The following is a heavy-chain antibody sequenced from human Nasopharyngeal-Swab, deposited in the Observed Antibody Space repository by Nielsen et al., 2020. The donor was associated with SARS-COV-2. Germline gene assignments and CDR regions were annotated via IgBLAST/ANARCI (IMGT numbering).Heavy chain of an antibody. CDR3: ARIIYYGSGSYYGNDY. V-gene: IGHV7-4-1*02. D-gene: IGHD3-10*01. CDR2: INTNTGNP. J-gene: IGHJ4*02. CDR1: GYTFTSFG. Sequence: ASVKVSCKASGYTFTSFGMNWVRQAPGQGLEWMGWINTNTGNPTYAQGFTGRFVFSLDTSVSTAYLQISGLKAEDTAVYYCARIIYYGSGSYYGNDYWGQGTLVTVSS.